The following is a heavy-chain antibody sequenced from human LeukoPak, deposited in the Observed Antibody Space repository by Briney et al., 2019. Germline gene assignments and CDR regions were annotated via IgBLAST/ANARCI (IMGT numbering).Heavy chain of an antibody. CDR3: ARSYYYGSGSYYNPLDY. J-gene: IGHJ4*02. CDR2: IYWDDDK. D-gene: IGHD3-10*01. CDR1: GFSLSTSGVG. V-gene: IGHV2-5*02. Sequence: SRPTLVKPTQTLTLTCTFSGFSLSTSGVGVGWIRQPPGKALEWLALIYWDDDKRYSPSLKSRLTITKDTSKNQVVLTMTNMDPVDTATYYCARSYYYGSGSYYNPLDYWGQGTLVTVSS.